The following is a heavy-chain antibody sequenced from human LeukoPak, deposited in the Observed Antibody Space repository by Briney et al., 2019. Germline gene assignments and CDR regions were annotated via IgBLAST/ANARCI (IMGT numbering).Heavy chain of an antibody. CDR3: ARAHYGDYSAYFDY. CDR1: GGSISSYY. V-gene: IGHV4-59*01. Sequence: PSETLSLTCTVSGGSISSYYWSWIRQPPGKGLERIGYIYYSGNTNYNPSLKSRVTISVDTSKNQFSLNLSSVTAADTAVYYCARAHYGDYSAYFDYWGQGTLVTVSS. J-gene: IGHJ4*02. D-gene: IGHD4-17*01. CDR2: IYYSGNT.